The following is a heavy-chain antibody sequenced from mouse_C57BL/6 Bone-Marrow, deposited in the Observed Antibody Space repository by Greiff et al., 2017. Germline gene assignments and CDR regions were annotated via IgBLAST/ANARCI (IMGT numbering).Heavy chain of an antibody. CDR2: ISSGSSTI. CDR1: GFTFSDYG. V-gene: IGHV5-17*01. D-gene: IGHD1-1*01. Sequence: EVQLVESGGGLVKPGGSLKLSCAASGFTFSDYGMHWVHQAPEKGLEWVAYISSGSSTIYYADTVKGRFTISRDNAKNTLFLQMTSLRSEDTAMYYCARRGITTVPWYFDVWGTGTTVTVSS. CDR3: ARRGITTVPWYFDV. J-gene: IGHJ1*03.